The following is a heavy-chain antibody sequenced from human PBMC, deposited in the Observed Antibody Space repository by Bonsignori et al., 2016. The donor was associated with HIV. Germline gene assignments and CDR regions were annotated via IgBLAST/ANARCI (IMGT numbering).Heavy chain of an antibody. V-gene: IGHV1-2*02. D-gene: IGHD6-19*01. Sequence: WVRQAPGQGLEWMGWINPNSGGTNYAQKFQGRVTMTRDTSISTAYMELSRLRSDDTAVYYCARDFRWGSGWYAGLIGYWGQGTLVTVSS. J-gene: IGHJ4*02. CDR3: ARDFRWGSGWYAGLIGY. CDR2: INPNSGGT.